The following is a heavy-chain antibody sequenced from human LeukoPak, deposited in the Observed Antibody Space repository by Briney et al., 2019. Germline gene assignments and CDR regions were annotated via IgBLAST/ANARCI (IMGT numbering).Heavy chain of an antibody. Sequence: GGSLRLSCAASGCTFSDYHMSWIRQAPGKGLEWVSYISSSGSYTNYADSVKGRFTISRDNATNSLYLQMNSLRAEDTAVYFCARGSGYYDRVLDYWGQGTLVTVSS. D-gene: IGHD3-22*01. CDR1: GCTFSDYH. CDR2: ISSSGSYT. J-gene: IGHJ4*02. V-gene: IGHV3-11*03. CDR3: ARGSGYYDRVLDY.